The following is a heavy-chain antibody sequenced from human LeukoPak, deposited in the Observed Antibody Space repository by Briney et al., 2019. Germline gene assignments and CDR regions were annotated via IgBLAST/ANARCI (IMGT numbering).Heavy chain of an antibody. D-gene: IGHD2-2*01. CDR1: GFTFSSYG. CDR3: AKTRVPAAPRGGY. CDR2: IRYDGSNK. J-gene: IGHJ4*02. Sequence: GGSLRLSCAASGFTFSSYGMHWVRQAPGKGLEWVAFIRYDGSNKYYADSVKGRFTISRDNSKNTLYLQMNSLRAEDTAVYYCAKTRVPAAPRGGYWGQGTLVTVSS. V-gene: IGHV3-30*02.